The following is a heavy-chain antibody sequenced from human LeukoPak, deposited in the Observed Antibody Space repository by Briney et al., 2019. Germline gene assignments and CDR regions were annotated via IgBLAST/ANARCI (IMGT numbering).Heavy chain of an antibody. CDR3: ARVVDNYYYYGMDV. D-gene: IGHD2-21*01. J-gene: IGHJ6*02. CDR1: GYTFTSYA. CDR2: INTNTGNP. V-gene: IGHV7-4-1*02. Sequence: ASVKVSCKASGYTFTSYAMNWVRQAPGQGLEWMGWINTNTGNPTYAQGFTGRFVFSLDTSVSTAYLQISSLKAEDTAVYYCARVVDNYYYYGMDVWGQGTTVTVSS.